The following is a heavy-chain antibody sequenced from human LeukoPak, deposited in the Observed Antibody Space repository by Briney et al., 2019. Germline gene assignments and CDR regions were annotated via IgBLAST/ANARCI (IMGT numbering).Heavy chain of an antibody. CDR1: GYNFTNYW. CDR2: TYPDDSDA. Sequence: GESLKISCRGSGYNFTNYWIVWVRQMPGKGLEWMGITYPDDSDARYIPSFQGQVTISVDKSISTAYLQWSSLKASDTAMYYCARRGEVTGITYWFDPWGQGTLVTVSS. D-gene: IGHD1-20*01. V-gene: IGHV5-51*01. CDR3: ARRGEVTGITYWFDP. J-gene: IGHJ5*02.